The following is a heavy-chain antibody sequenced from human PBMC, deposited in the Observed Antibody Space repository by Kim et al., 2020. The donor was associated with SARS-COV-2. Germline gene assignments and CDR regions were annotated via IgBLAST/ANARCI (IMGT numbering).Heavy chain of an antibody. V-gene: IGHV4-39*01. CDR1: GGSISNSFNY. J-gene: IGHJ4*02. CDR2: VYHSGST. CDR3: ARLPHDSSGYVDC. Sequence: SETLSLSCTVSGGSISNSFNYWGWIRQRPGKGLEWIGCVYHSGSTYDSPSLKSRVTVSVDTSKNQFSLKVTSVTAADTVVYFCARLPHDSSGYVDCWGQGILVTVSS. D-gene: IGHD3-22*01.